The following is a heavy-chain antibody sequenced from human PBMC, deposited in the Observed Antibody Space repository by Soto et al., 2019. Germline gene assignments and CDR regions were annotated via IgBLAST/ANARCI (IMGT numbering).Heavy chain of an antibody. Sequence: QLQLQESGSGLVKPSQTLSLTCAVSGGSTSSGGYSWSWLRQPPGKGLEWIVYISHSGSTYYNPSLKSRVTISVDTSKNQFSLRLSSVTAADTAVYYCARGGLLPDYWGQGTLVTVSS. CDR2: ISHSGST. CDR3: ARGGLLPDY. D-gene: IGHD6-19*01. V-gene: IGHV4-30-2*01. CDR1: GGSTSSGGYS. J-gene: IGHJ4*02.